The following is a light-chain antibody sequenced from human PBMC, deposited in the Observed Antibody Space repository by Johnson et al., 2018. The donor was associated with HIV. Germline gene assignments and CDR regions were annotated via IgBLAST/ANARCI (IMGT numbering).Light chain of an antibody. Sequence: QSVLTQPPSVSAAPGQKVTISCSGISSDMGNYAVSWYQQLPGTAPKLLIYENNKRPSGIPDRFSGSKSGTSATLGITAPRPAHHAYASCPAMDSGLRTRSSITAEHGIRAGVFGTGTKVTVL. V-gene: IGLV1-41*02. CDR3: PAMDSGLRTRSSITAEHGIRAGV. CDR1: SSDMGNYA. CDR2: ENN. J-gene: IGLJ1*01.